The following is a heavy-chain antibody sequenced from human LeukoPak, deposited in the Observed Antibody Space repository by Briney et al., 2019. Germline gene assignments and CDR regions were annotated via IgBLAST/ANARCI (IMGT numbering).Heavy chain of an antibody. CDR3: ARDLDYYDSTWFDP. V-gene: IGHV4-38-2*02. J-gene: IGHJ5*02. Sequence: PSETLSLTCTVSGYSISSGYDWGWMRQAPGKGLEWLGSISQSGNTYNNPSLKSRVTLSVDTSKNQFSLKLISVTAADTAVYYCARDLDYYDSTWFDPWGQGTLVTVSS. CDR2: ISQSGNT. D-gene: IGHD3-22*01. CDR1: GYSISSGYD.